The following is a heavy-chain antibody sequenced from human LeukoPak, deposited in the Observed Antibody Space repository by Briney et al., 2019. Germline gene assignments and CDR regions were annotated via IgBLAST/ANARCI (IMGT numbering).Heavy chain of an antibody. CDR1: GLTFSSYE. D-gene: IGHD3-16*02. J-gene: IGHJ5*02. CDR2: ISGSGSTI. V-gene: IGHV3-48*03. CDR3: AKDHYDYVWGTYRPTNWFDP. Sequence: GGSLRLSCAASGLTFSSYEMNWVRQAPGKGLEWVSYISGSGSTIHYADSVKGRFTISRDNAKNSLYLQMNSLRAEDTAVYYCAKDHYDYVWGTYRPTNWFDPWGRGTLVTVSS.